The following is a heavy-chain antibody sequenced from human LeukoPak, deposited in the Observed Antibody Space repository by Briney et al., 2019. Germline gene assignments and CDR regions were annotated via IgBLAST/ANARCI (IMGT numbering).Heavy chain of an antibody. J-gene: IGHJ3*02. V-gene: IGHV1-2*02. D-gene: IGHD2-15*01. CDR3: ARVWWELHNAFDI. CDR2: INPNSGGT. Sequence: ASVKVSCKASAYTFTGYYMHWVRQAPGQGLEWMGWINPNSGGTNYAQKFQGRVTMTRDTSISTAYMELSRLRSDDTAVYYCARVWWELHNAFDIWGQGTMVTVSS. CDR1: AYTFTGYY.